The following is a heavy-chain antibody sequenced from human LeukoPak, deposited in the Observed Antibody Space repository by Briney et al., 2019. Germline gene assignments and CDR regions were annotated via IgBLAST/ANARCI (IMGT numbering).Heavy chain of an antibody. J-gene: IGHJ6*03. D-gene: IGHD3-9*01. CDR2: MNPNSGLI. CDR3: ARAASGYFDYLYFPL. CDR1: GYTFTNFN. Sequence: ASVKVSCKASGYTFTNFNLNWVRHAPGQGLEWMGWMNPNSGLIDYAQKFQGRVTMTRNTSISTAYMEVSGLRSEDTAVYYCARAASGYFDYLYFPLWGNATPVTVS. V-gene: IGHV1-8*01.